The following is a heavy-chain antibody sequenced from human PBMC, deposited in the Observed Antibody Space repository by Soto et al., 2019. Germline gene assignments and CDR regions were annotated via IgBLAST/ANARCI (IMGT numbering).Heavy chain of an antibody. V-gene: IGHV3-23*01. CDR1: RITLSNDS. CDR3: LREAKGWSSPGCFDF. D-gene: IGHD6-19*01. Sequence: SHARSRITLSNDSINWVSQAPGKGLEWVSVISGSGSTYNADSVQGRFIISRDNSKNTLYLQMNSLRAEDTAIYYCLREAKGWSSPGCFDFWGRGTMVTVSS. J-gene: IGHJ3*01. CDR2: ISGSGST.